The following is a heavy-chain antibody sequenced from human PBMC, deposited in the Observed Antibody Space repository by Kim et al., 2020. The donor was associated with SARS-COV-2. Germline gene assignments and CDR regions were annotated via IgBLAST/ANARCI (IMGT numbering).Heavy chain of an antibody. J-gene: IGHJ5*02. V-gene: IGHV1-2*02. CDR3: MTILGSISNWLDP. CDR1: GYTFTDYY. CDR2: INGNSGGT. Sequence: ASVKVSCKASGYTFTDYYIHWVRQAPGQGLEWMGWINGNSGGTDYAQKFQDRVTMTRDTSINTAYMEPSRLQYDDTAVYYCMTILGSISNWLDPWGQGTLVTVSS. D-gene: IGHD1-26*01.